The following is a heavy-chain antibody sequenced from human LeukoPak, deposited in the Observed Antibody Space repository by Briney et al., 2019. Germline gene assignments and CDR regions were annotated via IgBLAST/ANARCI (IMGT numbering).Heavy chain of an antibody. CDR2: IS. D-gene: IGHD1-26*01. V-gene: IGHV3-21*01. J-gene: IGHJ3*02. Sequence: PGGSLRLSCAASGFTFSSYSMNWVRRAPGKGLEWVSSISYAGSVKGRFTISRDNAKNSVYLQMNSLRAEDTVVYYCARASSGTQDAFDIWGQGTMVTVSS. CDR3: ARASSGTQDAFDI. CDR1: GFTFSSYS.